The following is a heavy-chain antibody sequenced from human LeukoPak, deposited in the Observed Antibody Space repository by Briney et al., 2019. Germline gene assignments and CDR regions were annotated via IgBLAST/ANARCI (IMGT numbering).Heavy chain of an antibody. J-gene: IGHJ4*02. D-gene: IGHD2-2*01. Sequence: GGSLRLSCAASGFTFSSYAMSWVRQAPGKGLEWVSAISGSGGSTYYADSVKGRFTISRDNSKNTLYLQMKSLRAEDTAVYYCAKGPEDIVVVPAAIGWGQGTLVTVSS. CDR3: AKGPEDIVVVPAAIG. V-gene: IGHV3-23*01. CDR1: GFTFSSYA. CDR2: ISGSGGST.